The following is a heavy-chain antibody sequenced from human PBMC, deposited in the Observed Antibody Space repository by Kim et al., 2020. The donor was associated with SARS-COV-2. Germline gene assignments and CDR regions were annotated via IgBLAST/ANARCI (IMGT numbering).Heavy chain of an antibody. D-gene: IGHD2-15*01. V-gene: IGHV3-30*18. J-gene: IGHJ6*02. CDR2: ISKDGDNK. Sequence: GGSLRLSCAASGITFSSYGMHWVRQAPGKGLEWVAVISKDGDNKYYADSVKGRLTISRDNSKNTLYLQMNSLRAEDTAVYYCAKSYCSTGSCNPYYYYYAMDVWGQGTTVTVSS. CDR1: GITFSSYG. CDR3: AKSYCSTGSCNPYYYYYAMDV.